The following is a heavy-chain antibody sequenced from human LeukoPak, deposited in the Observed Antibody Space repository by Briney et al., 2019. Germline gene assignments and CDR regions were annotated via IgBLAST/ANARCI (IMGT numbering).Heavy chain of an antibody. D-gene: IGHD6-13*01. J-gene: IGHJ4*02. V-gene: IGHV4-59*08. CDR2: IYYSGST. CDR3: ARHSAAAGTFEVDY. CDR1: GGSISSYY. Sequence: SETLSLTCTVSGGSISSYYWSWIRQPPGKGLEWIGYIYYSGSTYYNPSLKSRVTISVDTSKNQFSLKPSSVTAADTAVYYCARHSAAAGTFEVDYWGQGTLVTVSS.